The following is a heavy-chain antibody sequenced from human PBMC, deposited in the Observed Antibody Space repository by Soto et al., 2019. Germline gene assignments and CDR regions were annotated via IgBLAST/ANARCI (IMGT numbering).Heavy chain of an antibody. V-gene: IGHV4-59*12. D-gene: IGHD3-3*01. CDR3: ARRGFDFRTGYQYHYMDV. J-gene: IGHJ6*03. CDR2: IYYTGIT. CDR1: GGSISGSY. Sequence: SETLSLSCTVSGGSISGSYWSWIRQFPGTGLEWIGYIYYTGITNSKPSLKSRVMMSVDTSKNQISLRLSSVTAADTAVYYCARRGFDFRTGYQYHYMDVWGKGTTVTVSS.